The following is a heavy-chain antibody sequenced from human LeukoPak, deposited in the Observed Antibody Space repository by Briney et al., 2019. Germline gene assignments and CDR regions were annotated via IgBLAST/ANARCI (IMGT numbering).Heavy chain of an antibody. CDR2: TSYSGSP. V-gene: IGHV4-39*01. CDR1: SGSISSSSYH. CDR3: ARHGTGYYLVDY. J-gene: IGHJ4*02. Sequence: PSETLSLTCTVSSGSISSSSYHWGWIRQPPGKGLEWIGSTSYSGSPYYNPSLKSRLTISVDTSKNQFSLKLTSVTAADTAVYYCARHGTGYYLVDYWGQGTLVTVSS. D-gene: IGHD3-9*01.